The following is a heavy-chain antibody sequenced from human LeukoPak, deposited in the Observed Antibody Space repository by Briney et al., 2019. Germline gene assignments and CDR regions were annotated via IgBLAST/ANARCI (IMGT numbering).Heavy chain of an antibody. V-gene: IGHV1-18*01. CDR1: GYTFTSYG. CDR2: ISAYNGNT. CDR3: ARDHGGGADSSGPWPGY. J-gene: IGHJ4*02. Sequence: ASVKVSCKASGYTFTSYGISWVRQAPGQGLEWMGWISAYNGNTNYAQKLQGRVIMTTDISTSTAYMELRSLRSDDTAVYYCARDHGGGADSSGPWPGYWGQGTLVTVSS. D-gene: IGHD3-22*01.